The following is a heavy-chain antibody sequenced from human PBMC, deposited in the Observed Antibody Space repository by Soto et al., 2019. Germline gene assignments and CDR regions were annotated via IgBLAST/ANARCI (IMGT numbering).Heavy chain of an antibody. CDR1: GGSFSGYY. Sequence: QVQLQQWGAGLLKPSETLSLTCAVYGGSFSGYYWSWIRQPPGKGLEWIGEINHSGSTNYNPSLKSRVTISVDTSKNQFSLKLSSVTAADTAVYYCAREKGTINWFDPWGQGTLVTVS. CDR2: INHSGST. D-gene: IGHD1-1*01. J-gene: IGHJ5*02. V-gene: IGHV4-34*01. CDR3: AREKGTINWFDP.